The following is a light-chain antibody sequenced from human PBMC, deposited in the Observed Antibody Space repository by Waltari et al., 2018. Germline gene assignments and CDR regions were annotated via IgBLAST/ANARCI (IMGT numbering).Light chain of an antibody. Sequence: DIQMTQSPSTLSASVGDRVTITCRASQSISSWLAWYQQKPGKAPKLLIYKASTLGRGIPSRFSGSGSGTEFTLTISSLQPDDFATYYCQQRGNWPLTFGGGTKVEIK. J-gene: IGKJ4*01. CDR1: QSISSW. V-gene: IGKV1-5*03. CDR3: QQRGNWPLT. CDR2: KAS.